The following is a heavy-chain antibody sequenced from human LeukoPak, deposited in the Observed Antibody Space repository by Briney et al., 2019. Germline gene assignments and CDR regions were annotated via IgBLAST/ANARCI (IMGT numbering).Heavy chain of an antibody. CDR1: GGTFSSYA. CDR3: ARGASSGSYLFDY. CDR2: IIPIFGTA. D-gene: IGHD3-10*01. Sequence: SVKVSCEASGGTFSSYAISWVRQAPGQGLEWMGGIIPIFGTANYAQKFQGRVTITADESTSTAYMEPSSLRSEDTAVYYCARGASSGSYLFDYWGQGTLVTVSS. V-gene: IGHV1-69*13. J-gene: IGHJ4*02.